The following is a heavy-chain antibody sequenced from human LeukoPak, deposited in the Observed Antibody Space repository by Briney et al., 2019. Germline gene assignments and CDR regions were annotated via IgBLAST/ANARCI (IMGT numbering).Heavy chain of an antibody. J-gene: IGHJ4*02. CDR3: ARTGIVPAAMGYDY. Sequence: GGSLRLSCAASGFTFSSYAMSWVRQAPGKGLEWVSAISGSGGSTYYADPVKGRFTISRDNSKNTLYLQMNSLRAEDTAVYYCARTGIVPAAMGYDYWGQGTLVTVSS. CDR1: GFTFSSYA. D-gene: IGHD2-2*01. V-gene: IGHV3-23*01. CDR2: ISGSGGST.